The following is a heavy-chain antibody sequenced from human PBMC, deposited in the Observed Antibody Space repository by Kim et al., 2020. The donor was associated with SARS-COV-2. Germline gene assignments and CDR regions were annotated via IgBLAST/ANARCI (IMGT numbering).Heavy chain of an antibody. CDR1: GGTFSSYA. D-gene: IGHD6-19*01. CDR3: ARGGEPGYSSGWGY. CDR2: IIPIFGTA. V-gene: IGHV1-69*13. Sequence: SVKVSCKASGGTFSSYAISWVRQAPGQGLEWMGGIIPIFGTANYAQKFQGRVTITADESTSTAYMELSSLRSEDTAVYYCARGGEPGYSSGWGYWGQGTLVTVSS. J-gene: IGHJ4*02.